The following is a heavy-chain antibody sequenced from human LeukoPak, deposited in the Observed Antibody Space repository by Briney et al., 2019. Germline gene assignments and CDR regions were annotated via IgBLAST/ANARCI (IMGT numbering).Heavy chain of an antibody. CDR2: ITTSSTYT. Sequence: GGSLRLSCEASGFSFSSYNMDWVRQTPGKGLEWISSITTSSTYTFYADSVKGRFTISRDNAKNTLYLQMNSLRAEDTAVYYCAREKGKRGYSYGNLDYWGQGTLVTVSS. CDR1: GFSFSSYN. V-gene: IGHV3-21*01. J-gene: IGHJ4*02. D-gene: IGHD5-18*01. CDR3: AREKGKRGYSYGNLDY.